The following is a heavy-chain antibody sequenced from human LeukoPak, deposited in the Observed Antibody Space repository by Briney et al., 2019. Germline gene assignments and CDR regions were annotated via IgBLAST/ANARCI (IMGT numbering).Heavy chain of an antibody. J-gene: IGHJ5*02. V-gene: IGHV1-18*01. CDR1: GYRFISYG. CDR2: ISTYTGIT. Sequence: ASVNASCKASGYRFISYGLSWVRQAPGQGFEWLGWISTYTGITHYAENFKDRINMTADTSTTTAYMELRGLRHDDTAIYYCARDSDYAGDGYGDWLDPWGQGSLVMVTS. D-gene: IGHD2-21*01. CDR3: ARDSDYAGDGYGDWLDP.